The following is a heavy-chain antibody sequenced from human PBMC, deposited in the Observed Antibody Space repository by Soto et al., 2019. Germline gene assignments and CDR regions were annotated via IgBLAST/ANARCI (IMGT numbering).Heavy chain of an antibody. J-gene: IGHJ6*02. V-gene: IGHV3-33*01. CDR2: IWYDGSNK. CDR3: ARDRMTKVTSRLGGGRHYYYGMDV. CDR1: GFTFSSYG. Sequence: QVQLVESGGGVVQPGRSLRLSCAASGFTFSSYGMHWVRQAPGKGLEWVAVIWYDGSNKYYADSVKGRFTISRDNSKNTLYLPKNSLIAEDTAVYYCARDRMTKVTSRLGGGRHYYYGMDVWGQGTTVTVSS. D-gene: IGHD4-4*01.